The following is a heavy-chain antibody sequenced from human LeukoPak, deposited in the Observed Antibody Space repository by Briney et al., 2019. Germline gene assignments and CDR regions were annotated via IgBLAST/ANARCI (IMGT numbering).Heavy chain of an antibody. J-gene: IGHJ4*02. D-gene: IGHD4-17*01. CDR3: ARQETTVTPGAADY. V-gene: IGHV4-39*01. CDR2: IYYSGST. CDR1: GGSISSSSYY. Sequence: SETLSLTCTVSGGSISSSSYYWGWLRQPPGKGLEWLGSIYYSGSTYYNPSLKSRVTISEDTSKNQFSLKLSSVTAADTAVYYCARQETTVTPGAADYWGQGTLVTVSS.